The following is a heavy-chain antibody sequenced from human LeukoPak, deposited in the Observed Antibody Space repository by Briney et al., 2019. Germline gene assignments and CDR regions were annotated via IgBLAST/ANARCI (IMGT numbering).Heavy chain of an antibody. V-gene: IGHV4-34*01. J-gene: IGHJ5*02. CDR3: ARADYSGSFWFDP. CDR1: GGSFSGYY. D-gene: IGHD1-26*01. Sequence: SETLSLTCAVYGGSFSGYYWSWIRQPPGKGLEWIGEINHSGSTNYNPSLKSRVTISVDTSKNQFSLKLKSVTAADTAVYYCARADYSGSFWFDPWGQGTLVTVSS. CDR2: INHSGST.